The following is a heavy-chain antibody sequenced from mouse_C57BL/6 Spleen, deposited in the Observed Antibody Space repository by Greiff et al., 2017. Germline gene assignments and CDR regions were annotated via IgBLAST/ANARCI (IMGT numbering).Heavy chain of an antibody. Sequence: EVQLQESGGGLVQPGGSMKLSCVASGFTFSNYWMNWVRQSPEKGLEWVAQIRLKSDNYATHYAESVKGRFTISRDDSKSSVYLQMNNLRAEDTGTYYCTGDSSGYDAMDYWGQGTSVTVSS. CDR3: TGDSSGYDAMDY. D-gene: IGHD3-2*02. CDR1: GFTFSNYW. V-gene: IGHV6-3*01. J-gene: IGHJ4*01. CDR2: IRLKSDNYAT.